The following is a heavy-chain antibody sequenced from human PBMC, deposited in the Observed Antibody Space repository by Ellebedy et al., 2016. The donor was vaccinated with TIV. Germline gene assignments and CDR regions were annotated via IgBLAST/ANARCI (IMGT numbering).Heavy chain of an antibody. Sequence: GESLKISCAASGFTFSSYCMHWVRQAPGKGLEWVAFIRYDGSNKYYAGSVKGRFTISRDNSKNTLYLQMNSLRAEDTAVYYCAKIGAAGIPFYYYYYGMDVWGQGPTVTVSS. V-gene: IGHV3-30*02. J-gene: IGHJ6*02. D-gene: IGHD6-13*01. CDR2: IRYDGSNK. CDR3: AKIGAAGIPFYYYYYGMDV. CDR1: GFTFSSYC.